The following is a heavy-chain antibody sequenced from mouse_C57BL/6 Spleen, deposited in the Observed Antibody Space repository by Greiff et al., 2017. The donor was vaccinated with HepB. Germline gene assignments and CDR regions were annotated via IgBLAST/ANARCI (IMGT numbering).Heavy chain of an antibody. D-gene: IGHD2-4*01. J-gene: IGHJ4*01. CDR1: GFSLTSYG. V-gene: IGHV2-6*03. Sequence: VKLKESGPGLVAPSQSLSITCTVSGFSLTSYGVHWVRQPPGKGLEWLVVIWSDGSTTYNSALKSRLSISKDNSKSQVFLKMNSLQTDDTAMYYCASPGLRRGDYYAMDYWGQGTSVTVSS. CDR2: IWSDGST. CDR3: ASPGLRRGDYYAMDY.